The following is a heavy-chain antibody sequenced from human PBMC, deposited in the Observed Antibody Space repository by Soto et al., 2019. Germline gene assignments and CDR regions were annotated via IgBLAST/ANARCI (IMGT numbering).Heavy chain of an antibody. D-gene: IGHD2-15*01. J-gene: IGHJ4*02. CDR3: ARLAYCSGGSCYLYYFDY. CDR1: GFTFSDYY. Sequence: GSLRLSCAASGFTFSDYYMSWIRQAPGKGLEWVSYISSSGSTIYYADSVKGRFTISRDNAKNSLYLQMNSLRAGDTAVYYCARLAYCSGGSCYLYYFDYWGQGTLVTVSS. CDR2: ISSSGSTI. V-gene: IGHV3-11*01.